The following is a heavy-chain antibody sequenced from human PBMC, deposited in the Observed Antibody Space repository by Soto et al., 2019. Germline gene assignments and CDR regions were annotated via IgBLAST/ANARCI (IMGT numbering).Heavy chain of an antibody. V-gene: IGHV3-30*03. CDR1: GFTFSSYG. D-gene: IGHD3-10*01. CDR2: ISYDESNK. Sequence: QVQLVESGGGVVQPGRSLRLSCAASGFTFSSYGMHWVRQAPGKGLEWVAVISYDESNKYYADSVKGRFTISRDNSKNTLYLQMNSLRAEDTAVYYCAPWFGAFDYWGQGTLVTVSS. J-gene: IGHJ4*02. CDR3: APWFGAFDY.